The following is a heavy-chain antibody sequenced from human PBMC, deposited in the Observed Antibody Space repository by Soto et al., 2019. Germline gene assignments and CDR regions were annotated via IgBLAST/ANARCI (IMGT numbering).Heavy chain of an antibody. CDR2: IYYSGST. Sequence: SETLSLTCTVSGGSISSYYWSWIRQPPGKGLEWIGYIYYSGSTNYNPSLKSRVTISVDTSKNQFSLKLSSVTAADTAVYYCARSRGDYYGSGKVAFDIWGQGTMVTVSS. V-gene: IGHV4-59*08. J-gene: IGHJ3*02. CDR3: ARSRGDYYGSGKVAFDI. D-gene: IGHD3-10*01. CDR1: GGSISSYY.